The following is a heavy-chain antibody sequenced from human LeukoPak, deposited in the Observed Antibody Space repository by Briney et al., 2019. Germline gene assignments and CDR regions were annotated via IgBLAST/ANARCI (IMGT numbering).Heavy chain of an antibody. CDR2: MFYSGST. J-gene: IGHJ2*01. Sequence: SSETLSLTCTVSGGSISSYYWSWIRQPPGKGLEWIGYMFYSGSTNYNPSLKSRVTISVDTSKNQFSLKLSSVTAADTAVYYCASTPNDYGDPMGWYFDLWGRGTLVTVSS. V-gene: IGHV4-59*01. CDR1: GGSISSYY. D-gene: IGHD4-17*01. CDR3: ASTPNDYGDPMGWYFDL.